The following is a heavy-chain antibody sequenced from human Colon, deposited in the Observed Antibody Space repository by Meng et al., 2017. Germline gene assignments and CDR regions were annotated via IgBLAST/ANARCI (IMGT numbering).Heavy chain of an antibody. CDR3: TREESVHDYAWGSYRTDAFDI. D-gene: IGHD3-16*02. CDR2: IRSKAYGGTT. Sequence: GESLKISCTASGFTFGDYAMSWFRQAPGKGLEWVGLIRSKAYGGTTEYAASMKGRFTISRDDSKSIAYLQMNSLKTEDTAMYYCTREESVHDYAWGSYRTDAFDIWGQGTMVTVSS. CDR1: GFTFGDYA. J-gene: IGHJ3*02. V-gene: IGHV3-49*03.